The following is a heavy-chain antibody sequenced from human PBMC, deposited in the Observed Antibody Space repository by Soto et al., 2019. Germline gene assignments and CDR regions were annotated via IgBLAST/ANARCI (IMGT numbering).Heavy chain of an antibody. D-gene: IGHD2-21*02. Sequence: GASVKVSCKASGGTFSSYTISWVRQAPGQGLEWMGIINPSGGSTSYAQKFQGRVTMTRDTSTSTVYMELSSLRSEDTAVYYCARDLYGGNSDENYYYYYGMDVWGQGTTVTVSS. CDR1: GGTFSSYT. J-gene: IGHJ6*02. V-gene: IGHV1-46*03. CDR3: ARDLYGGNSDENYYYYYGMDV. CDR2: INPSGGST.